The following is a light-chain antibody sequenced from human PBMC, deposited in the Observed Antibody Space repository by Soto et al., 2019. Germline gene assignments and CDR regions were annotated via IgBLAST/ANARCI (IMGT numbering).Light chain of an antibody. J-gene: IGKJ2*01. V-gene: IGKV3-15*01. CDR3: QQYKSWFT. CDR2: DAS. CDR1: QSIDSN. Sequence: IVMTQSPATLSVSPGERATLSCRASQSIDSNLAWYQQKPGQAPRLLIYDASTGATDIPAGFSGSGSGTEFTLTISSLQSEDSAVYYCQQYKSWFTFGQGTKLEIK.